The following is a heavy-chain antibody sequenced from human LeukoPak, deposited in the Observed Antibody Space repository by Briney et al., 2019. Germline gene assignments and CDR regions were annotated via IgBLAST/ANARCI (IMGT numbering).Heavy chain of an antibody. CDR2: ISYDGSNK. V-gene: IGHV3-30-3*01. J-gene: IGHJ4*02. CDR1: GFTFSSYA. D-gene: IGHD3-10*01. Sequence: PGGSLRLSCAASGFTFSSYAMHWVRQAPGKGLEWVAVISYDGSNKYYADSVKGRFTISRDNSKNTLYLQMNSLRAEDTAVYYCARDGTMVRGVIDYWGQGTLVTVSS. CDR3: ARDGTMVRGVIDY.